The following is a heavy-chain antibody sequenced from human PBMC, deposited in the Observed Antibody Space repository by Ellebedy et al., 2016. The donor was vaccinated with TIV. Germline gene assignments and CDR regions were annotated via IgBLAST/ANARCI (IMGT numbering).Heavy chain of an antibody. CDR2: INPSNGGT. J-gene: IGHJ4*02. V-gene: IGHV1-46*01. D-gene: IGHD3-10*01. CDR3: ARLKGRDAL. Sequence: ASVKVSCXASGYTFTAYYVHWVRQAPGQGLEWMGMINPSNGGTTYAQNFQGRVSMTRDTSTSTLYLELSSLTSEDTAVYYCARLKGRDALWGQGTQVTVSS. CDR1: GYTFTAYY.